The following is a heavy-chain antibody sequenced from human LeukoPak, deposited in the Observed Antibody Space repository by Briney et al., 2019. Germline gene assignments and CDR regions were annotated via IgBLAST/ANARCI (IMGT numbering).Heavy chain of an antibody. J-gene: IGHJ3*02. CDR3: ATGRGDSSVDDAFDI. D-gene: IGHD3-22*01. V-gene: IGHV1-69*13. CDR1: GGTFSSYA. Sequence: ASVKVSCKASGGTFSSYAISWVRQAPGQGLEWMGGIIPIFGTANYAQKCQGRVTITADESTSTAYMELSSLRSEDTAVYYCATGRGDSSVDDAFDIWGQGTMATVSS. CDR2: IIPIFGTA.